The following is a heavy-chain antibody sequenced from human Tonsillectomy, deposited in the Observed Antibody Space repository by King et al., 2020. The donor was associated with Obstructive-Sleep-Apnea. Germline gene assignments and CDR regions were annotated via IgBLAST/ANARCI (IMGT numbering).Heavy chain of an antibody. CDR3: ARDLKIVVTGTKWFDP. CDR1: GFTFRSYW. D-gene: IGHD3-22*01. J-gene: IGHJ5*02. V-gene: IGHV3-74*01. CDR2: VNADGTSS. Sequence: EVQLVESGGGLVQPGGSLRLSCAASGFTFRSYWMHWVRQAPGKGLVWVSRVNADGTSSTYADAVKGRFTISRDNAKNTLYLQMNSLRIEDTAVYFCARDLKIVVTGTKWFDPWGQGTLVTVSS.